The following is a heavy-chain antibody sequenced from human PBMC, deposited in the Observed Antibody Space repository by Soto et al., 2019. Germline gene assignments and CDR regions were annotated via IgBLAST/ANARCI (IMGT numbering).Heavy chain of an antibody. J-gene: IGHJ4*02. CDR2: IRAYNGYT. V-gene: IGHV1-18*04. D-gene: IGHD6-19*01. CDR1: CYTFTSYG. CDR3: ARASDGYRSGWYVGYFDY. Sequence: APVKATWKASCYTFTSYGSSWVRQAPEQGLEWMGWIRAYNGYTNYAQKFQGRFTITTDTSTSTAYMELRSLIYDDTAAYYCARASDGYRSGWYVGYFDYWGQGTLVTVSS.